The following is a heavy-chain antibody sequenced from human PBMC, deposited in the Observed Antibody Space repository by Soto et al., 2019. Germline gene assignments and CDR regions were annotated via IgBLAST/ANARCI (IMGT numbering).Heavy chain of an antibody. CDR1: GFTFSSYW. CDR2: IKQDGIEK. J-gene: IGHJ6*02. V-gene: IGHV3-7*01. D-gene: IGHD6-13*01. CDR3: ATIASAGRGWDV. Sequence: EVQLVESGGGLVQPGGSLRLSCAASGFTFSSYWMRWVRQAPVKGLEWVGNIKQDGIEKNYVDFVEGRFTISRDNAEISLYLQMNSLRGEDTAVYYCATIASAGRGWDVWGQGTTVVVSS.